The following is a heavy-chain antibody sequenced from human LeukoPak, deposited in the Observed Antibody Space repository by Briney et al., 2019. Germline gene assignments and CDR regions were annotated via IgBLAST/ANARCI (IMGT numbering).Heavy chain of an antibody. D-gene: IGHD3-10*01. CDR2: INHSGST. CDR1: GGSFSGYY. CDR3: AKDVVVRGVLITRNFDY. J-gene: IGHJ4*02. V-gene: IGHV4-34*01. Sequence: PSETLSLTCAVYGGSFSGYYWSWIRQPPGKGLEWIGEINHSGSTNYNPSLKSRVTISVDTSKNQFPLKLSSVTAEDTAVYYCAKDVVVRGVLITRNFDYWGQGTLVTVSS.